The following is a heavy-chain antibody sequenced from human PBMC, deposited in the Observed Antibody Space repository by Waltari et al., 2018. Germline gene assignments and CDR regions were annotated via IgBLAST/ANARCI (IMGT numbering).Heavy chain of an antibody. J-gene: IGHJ4*02. V-gene: IGHV4-61*01. CDR2: IYYSGVT. CDR1: GGSVSSGSYY. Sequence: QVQLQESGPGLVKPSETLSLTCTVSGGSVSSGSYYWSWIRQPPGKGLEWIGYIYYSGVTNYNPSLKSRVTISVDTSKNQFSLKLSSVPAADTAVYYCARALGYCSGGSCYSFASGLDYWGQGTLVTVSS. CDR3: ARALGYCSGGSCYSFASGLDY. D-gene: IGHD2-15*01.